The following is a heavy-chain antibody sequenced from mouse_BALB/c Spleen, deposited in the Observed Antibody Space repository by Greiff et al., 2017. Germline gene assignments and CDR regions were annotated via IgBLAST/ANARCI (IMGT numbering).Heavy chain of an antibody. V-gene: IGHV3-6*02. CDR3: ARYGNYGFAY. Sequence: VQLKESGPGLVKPSQSLSLTCSVTGYSITSGYYWNWIRQFPGNKLEWMGYISYDGSNNYNPSLKNRISITRDTSKNQFFLKLNSVTTEDTATYYCARYGNYGFAYWGQGTLVTVSA. CDR2: ISYDGSN. D-gene: IGHD2-1*01. J-gene: IGHJ3*01. CDR1: GYSITSGYY.